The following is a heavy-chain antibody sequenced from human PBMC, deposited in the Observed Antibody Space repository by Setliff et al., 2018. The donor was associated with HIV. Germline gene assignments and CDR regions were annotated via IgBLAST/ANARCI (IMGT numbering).Heavy chain of an antibody. V-gene: IGHV4-59*08. CDR3: ARALAGGSGWNYFDL. CDR1: GGSISSHY. Sequence: PSETLSLTCTVSGGSISSHYWSWIRQPPGKGLEWIGYIYYSGSTNYNPSLKSRVTISVDTSKNQFSLNLDSVTAADTAVYFCARALAGGSGWNYFDLWGPGTLVTAPQ. D-gene: IGHD6-19*01. CDR2: IYYSGST. J-gene: IGHJ4*02.